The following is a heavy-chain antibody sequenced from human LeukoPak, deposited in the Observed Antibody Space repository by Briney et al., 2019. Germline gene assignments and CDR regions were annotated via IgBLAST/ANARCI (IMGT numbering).Heavy chain of an antibody. D-gene: IGHD4-17*01. CDR2: IIPIFGTA. CDR3: ARASPVYDYGDYWYFDL. CDR1: GGTFSSYA. Sequence: SVKVSCNASGGTFSSYAISWVRQAPGQGLEWMGGIIPIFGTANYAQKFQGRVTITADESTSTAYMELSSLRSEDTAVYYCARASPVYDYGDYWYFDLWGRGTLVTVSS. V-gene: IGHV1-69*13. J-gene: IGHJ2*01.